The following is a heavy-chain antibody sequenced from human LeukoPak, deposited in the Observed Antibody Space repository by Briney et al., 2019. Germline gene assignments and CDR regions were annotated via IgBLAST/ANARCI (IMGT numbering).Heavy chain of an antibody. CDR1: GCTFITYY. CDR3: ARENSNSWYLDY. J-gene: IGHJ4*02. V-gene: IGHV4-59*01. D-gene: IGHD6-13*01. CDR2: IYNSGST. Sequence: SETLSLTCTVSGCTFITYYWSWIRQPPGKGLEWIGYIYNSGSTNYNPSLKSRVTISVDTSKNQFSLKLSSVTAADTAVYYCARENSNSWYLDYWGQGTLVTVSS.